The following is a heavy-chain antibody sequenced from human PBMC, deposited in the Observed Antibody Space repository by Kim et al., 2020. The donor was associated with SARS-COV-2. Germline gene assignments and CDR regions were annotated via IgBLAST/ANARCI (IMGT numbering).Heavy chain of an antibody. CDR3: ARGKWFGGWLGATHYFDY. J-gene: IGHJ4*02. Sequence: KSRVTISVDTSKNPFALRLSSVTAADTAVYYCARGKWFGGWLGATHYFDYWGQGTLVTVSS. V-gene: IGHV4-34*01. D-gene: IGHD1-26*01.